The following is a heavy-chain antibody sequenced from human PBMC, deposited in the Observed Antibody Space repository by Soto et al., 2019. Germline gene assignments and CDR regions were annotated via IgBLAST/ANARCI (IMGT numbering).Heavy chain of an antibody. D-gene: IGHD1-26*01. Sequence: QVQLQESGPGLVKPSQTLSLTCTVSGGSISSGGYYWSWIRQHPGKGLEWIGYIYYSGSTYYNPSLTSRVTISVETSKNQFSLKLSSVTAADTAVYYCAREGGIVGATAADYCGQGTLVTVSS. CDR1: GGSISSGGYY. CDR3: AREGGIVGATAADY. V-gene: IGHV4-31*03. J-gene: IGHJ4*02. CDR2: IYYSGST.